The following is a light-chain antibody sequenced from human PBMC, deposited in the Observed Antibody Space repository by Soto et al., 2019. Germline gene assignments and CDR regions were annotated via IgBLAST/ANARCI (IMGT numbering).Light chain of an antibody. CDR1: SSNIGADFG. J-gene: IGLJ3*02. CDR2: VNT. Sequence: QSVLTQPPSVSGAPGQTITISCTGGSSNIGADFGVHWYKQLPGAAPKLVIFVNTNRPSGVPDRFSGSKSGTSASLAITGLQAEDEADYYCQSYDRSLSGWVFGTGTKVTVL. V-gene: IGLV1-40*01. CDR3: QSYDRSLSGWV.